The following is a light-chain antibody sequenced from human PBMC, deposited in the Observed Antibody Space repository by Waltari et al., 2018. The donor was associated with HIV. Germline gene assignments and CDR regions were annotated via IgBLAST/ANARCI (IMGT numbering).Light chain of an antibody. CDR3: GTWDSSLRGV. Sequence: QSVLTQPPSVSAAPGQKVTISCSGSSSNIGNNYVSWYQQLPGTAPKLLIYDNKKRRSGMPDGFSGSRSGTSATLSITGLQTGDEDDYYCGTWDSSLRGVFGGGTKLTVL. CDR2: DNK. V-gene: IGLV1-51*01. CDR1: SSNIGNNY. J-gene: IGLJ3*02.